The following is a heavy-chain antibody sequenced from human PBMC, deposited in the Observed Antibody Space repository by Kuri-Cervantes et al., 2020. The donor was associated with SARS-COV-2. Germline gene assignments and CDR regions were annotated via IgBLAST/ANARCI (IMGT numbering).Heavy chain of an antibody. D-gene: IGHD3-22*01. CDR2: INHSGST. J-gene: IGHJ6*02. Sequence: GSLRLSCTVSGGSVSSGSYYWSWIRQPPGKGLEWIGEINHSGSTNYNPSLKSRVTISVDTSKNQFSLKLSSVTAADTAVYYCARVRFSSGYYYYGMDVWGQGTTVTVSS. CDR1: GGSVSSGSYY. CDR3: ARVRFSSGYYYYGMDV. V-gene: IGHV4-39*07.